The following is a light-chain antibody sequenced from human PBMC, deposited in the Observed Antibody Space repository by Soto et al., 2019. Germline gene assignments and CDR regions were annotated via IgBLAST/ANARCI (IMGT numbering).Light chain of an antibody. CDR2: SDD. Sequence: QSVLTQPPSASGTPGQRVTISCSGSSSNIGENTVNWYQQVPGTAPKLLIYSDDRRPSGVPDRFSGSKSGTSASLAISELQSEDESEYYCAAWDDNLDGWVFGGGTKLTVL. J-gene: IGLJ3*02. CDR3: AAWDDNLDGWV. V-gene: IGLV1-44*01. CDR1: SSNIGENT.